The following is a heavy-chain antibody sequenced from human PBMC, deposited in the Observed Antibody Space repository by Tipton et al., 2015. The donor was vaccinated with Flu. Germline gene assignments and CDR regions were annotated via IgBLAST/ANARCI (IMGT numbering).Heavy chain of an antibody. D-gene: IGHD4/OR15-4a*01. Sequence: TLSLTCTVSGGSLSSSSDYYWGWIRQPPGRGLEWIGSIYYSGSTNYNPSLKSRVTISVDTPKYQFSLELRSVTAADTAVYYCARGTMGSAFSVWFDPWGQGTLVTVSS. CDR2: IYYSGST. CDR1: GGSLSSSSDYY. J-gene: IGHJ5*02. CDR3: ARGTMGSAFSVWFDP. V-gene: IGHV4-39*07.